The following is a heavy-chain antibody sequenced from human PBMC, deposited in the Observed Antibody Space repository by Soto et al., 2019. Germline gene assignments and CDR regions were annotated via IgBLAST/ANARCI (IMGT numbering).Heavy chain of an antibody. CDR2: INHSGTT. J-gene: IGHJ4*02. CDR3: ARVFDATNWYIYY. D-gene: IGHD1-1*01. Sequence: QVQLQQWGTGLLKPSETLSLTCAVYGGSFSDFYWTWIRQPPGKGLEWIGEINHSGTTNYNPSLKRRVAISVDTSKNQFSLKVTSVPAADSGMYYCARVFDATNWYIYYWGQGTLVSVSS. V-gene: IGHV4-34*01. CDR1: GGSFSDFY.